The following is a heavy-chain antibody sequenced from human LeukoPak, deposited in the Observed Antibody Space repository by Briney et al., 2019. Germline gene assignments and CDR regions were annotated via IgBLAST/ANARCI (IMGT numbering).Heavy chain of an antibody. CDR1: GYSFTSYL. J-gene: IGHJ4*02. V-gene: IGHV5-51*01. Sequence: LRGALKISCKRSGYSFTSYLIGWVPQMPGKGLEWLGIIYPGDSDTRYSPSFQGQVTISADKSISTACLQWSSLKASDTAMYYCASGFDSHYFAYWAREPWSPSPQ. CDR3: ASGFDSHYFAY. CDR2: IYPGDSDT. D-gene: IGHD3-9*01.